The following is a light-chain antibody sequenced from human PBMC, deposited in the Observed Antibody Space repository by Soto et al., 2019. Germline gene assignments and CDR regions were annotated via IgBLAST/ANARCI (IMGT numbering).Light chain of an antibody. J-gene: IGKJ2*01. CDR2: DAS. CDR3: QQYGTSPYT. V-gene: IGKV3D-20*01. CDR1: QSVSRSY. Sequence: EIVLTQSPATLSLSPGERATLSCGASQSVSRSYLAWYQQKPGLAPRLLIYDASSRATGIPDRFSGSWSGTDFALTISRLEPEDFAVYYCQQYGTSPYTFGQGTKLEIK.